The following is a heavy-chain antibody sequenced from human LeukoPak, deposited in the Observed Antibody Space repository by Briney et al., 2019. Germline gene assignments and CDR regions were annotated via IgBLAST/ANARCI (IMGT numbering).Heavy chain of an antibody. CDR1: GDSISSGNW. J-gene: IGHJ4*02. D-gene: IGHD6-13*01. CDR2: IAHTGST. CDR3: AKGRLGSSWPFDY. Sequence: PSETPSLTCAVSGDSISSGNWWSWVRQPPGKGLEWIGEIAHTGSTKYNPSLQSRVSISIDISKNHFSLRLSSVTAADTAVYYCAKGRLGSSWPFDYWGQGTLVTVSS. V-gene: IGHV4-4*02.